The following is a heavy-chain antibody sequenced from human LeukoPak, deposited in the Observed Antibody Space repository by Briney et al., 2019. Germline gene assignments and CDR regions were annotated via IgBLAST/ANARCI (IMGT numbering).Heavy chain of an antibody. J-gene: IGHJ4*02. Sequence: GGSLRLSCAASGFTFSDYYMSWIRQAPGKGLEWVASINPDGNKKYSADSVKGRFTISRDNAENSLYLQMNSLRVEDTAVYYCAREDGYCSGGNCYSYFDSWGQGTLVTVSS. V-gene: IGHV3-7*01. CDR3: AREDGYCSGGNCYSYFDS. D-gene: IGHD2-15*01. CDR1: GFTFSDYY. CDR2: INPDGNKK.